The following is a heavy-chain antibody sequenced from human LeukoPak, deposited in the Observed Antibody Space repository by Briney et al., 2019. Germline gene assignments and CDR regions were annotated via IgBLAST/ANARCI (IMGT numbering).Heavy chain of an antibody. Sequence: GGSLRLSCAASGFTFSSYEMNWVRQAPGKGLEWVSYISSSGSTTYYADSVKGRFTISRDNSKNTLYLRVNSLRAEDTAVYYCARDHPNCVGTDCLLFDYWGQGTLVTVSS. CDR2: ISSSGSTT. D-gene: IGHD2-21*01. CDR1: GFTFSSYE. J-gene: IGHJ4*02. V-gene: IGHV3-48*03. CDR3: ARDHPNCVGTDCLLFDY.